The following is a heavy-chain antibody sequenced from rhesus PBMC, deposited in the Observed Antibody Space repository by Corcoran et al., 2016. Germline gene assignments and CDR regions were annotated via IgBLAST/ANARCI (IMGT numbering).Heavy chain of an antibody. CDR2: IDPSASAT. CDR3: ARGWGTVTVFDF. V-gene: IGHV5-2*01. Sequence: EVQLVQSGAEVKRPGESLKISCKTSGYSFTNYWISWLRQMPGKGLEWMGAIDPSASATRYTPSFQGQGTISADNVISTAYLQWSSLKASDTATYYCARGWGTVTVFDFWGQGLRVTVSS. D-gene: IGHD4-23*01. CDR1: GYSFTNYW. J-gene: IGHJ3*01.